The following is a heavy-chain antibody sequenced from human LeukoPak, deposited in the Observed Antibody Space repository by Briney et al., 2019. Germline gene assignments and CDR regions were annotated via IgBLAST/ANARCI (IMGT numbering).Heavy chain of an antibody. D-gene: IGHD3-22*01. CDR2: ISSSGSTI. Sequence: GGSLRLSCAASGFTFSSYSMNWVRQAPGKGLEWVSYISSSGSTIYYADSVKGRFTISRDNAKNSLYLQMNSLRAEDTAVYYCARVFTYDTHVFDYWGQGTLVTVSS. V-gene: IGHV3-48*04. J-gene: IGHJ4*02. CDR3: ARVFTYDTHVFDY. CDR1: GFTFSSYS.